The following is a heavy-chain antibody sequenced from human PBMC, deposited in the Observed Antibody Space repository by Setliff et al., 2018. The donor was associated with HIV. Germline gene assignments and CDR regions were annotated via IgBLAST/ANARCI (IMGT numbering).Heavy chain of an antibody. J-gene: IGHJ6*03. CDR2: ISYRSSYI. V-gene: IGHV3-21*01. CDR3: ARDGYSSSWYVDSYYMDV. Sequence: VGSLRLSCAASGFIFSSYAMNWVRQAPGKGLEWISSISYRSSYIYYADSVKGRFTISRDNAKNSLYLQMNSLRAEDTAVYYCARDGYSSSWYVDSYYMDVWGKGNTVTVSS. D-gene: IGHD6-13*01. CDR1: GFIFSSYA.